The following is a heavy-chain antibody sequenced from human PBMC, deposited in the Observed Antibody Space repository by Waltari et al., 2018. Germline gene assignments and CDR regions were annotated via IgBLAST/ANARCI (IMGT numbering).Heavy chain of an antibody. CDR2: IIPIFGTA. V-gene: IGHV1-69*05. Sequence: QVQLVQSGAEVKKPGSSVKVSCKASGGTFSSYAISWVRQAPGQGLEWMGGIIPIFGTANYAQKFQGRATITTDESTSTAYMELSSLRSEDTAVYYCARYSGVSGYSGYVRYYGMDVWGQGTTVTVSS. D-gene: IGHD5-12*01. CDR3: ARYSGVSGYSGYVRYYGMDV. CDR1: GGTFSSYA. J-gene: IGHJ6*02.